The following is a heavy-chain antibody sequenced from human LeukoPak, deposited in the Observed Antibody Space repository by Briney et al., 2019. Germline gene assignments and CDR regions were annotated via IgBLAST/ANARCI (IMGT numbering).Heavy chain of an antibody. J-gene: IGHJ6*02. CDR3: ASGIRGYYYYGMDV. CDR2: VRGSGSSA. D-gene: IGHD2-21*01. CDR1: GFTFSSYV. Sequence: PGGSLRLSCAASGFTFSSYVMSWVRQTPGKGLEWVSAVRGSGSSAYYGDSVKGRFTISRDNSKNTLYLQMNSLRAEDTAIYYCASGIRGYYYYGMDVWGQGTTVTVSS. V-gene: IGHV3-23*01.